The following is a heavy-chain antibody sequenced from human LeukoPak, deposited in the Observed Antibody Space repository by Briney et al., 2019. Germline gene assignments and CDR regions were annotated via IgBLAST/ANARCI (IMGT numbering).Heavy chain of an antibody. J-gene: IGHJ6*03. CDR3: LTRSLVAVTGNYYMDV. V-gene: IGHV3-23*01. D-gene: IGHD6-19*01. CDR2: LSDSGGNT. Sequence: GGSLRLSCAASGFTFSSYAMSWVRQAPGKGLEWVSGLSDSGGNTYYADSVKGRFTISRDNSKNTLYLHMNSPRAEDTAVYYCLTRSLVAVTGNYYMDVWGKGTTVTVSS. CDR1: GFTFSSYA.